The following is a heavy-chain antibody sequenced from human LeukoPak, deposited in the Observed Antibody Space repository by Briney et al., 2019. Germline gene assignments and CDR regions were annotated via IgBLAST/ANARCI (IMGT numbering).Heavy chain of an antibody. V-gene: IGHV4-4*08. CDR1: GGSISSYY. CDR3: ATLGYSYGTDY. Sequence: SETLSLTCTVSGGSISSYYWSWIRQPPGKGLEWIGRIYTSGSTNHNPSLKSRVTISVDTSKNQFSLKLSSVTAADTAVYYCATLGYSYGTDYWGQGTLVTVSS. J-gene: IGHJ4*02. CDR2: IYTSGST. D-gene: IGHD5-18*01.